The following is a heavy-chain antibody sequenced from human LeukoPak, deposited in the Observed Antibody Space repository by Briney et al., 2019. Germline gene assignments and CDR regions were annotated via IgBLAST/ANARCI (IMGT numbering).Heavy chain of an antibody. CDR3: GTAMVRLVDY. J-gene: IGHJ4*02. CDR2: ISSSSSYI. Sequence: GGSLRLSCAASGFPFSRYSMNWVRQAPGKGLEWVSSISSSSSYIYYADSVKGRFTISRDNAKNSVYLQTNSLRAEDTAVYYCGTAMVRLVDYWGQGTLVTVSS. D-gene: IGHD3-10*01. V-gene: IGHV3-21*01. CDR1: GFPFSRYS.